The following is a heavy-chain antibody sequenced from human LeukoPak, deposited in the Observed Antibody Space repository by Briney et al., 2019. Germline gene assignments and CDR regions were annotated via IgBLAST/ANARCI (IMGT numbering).Heavy chain of an antibody. CDR3: ARVNYHDSGGYYWWFDP. CDR2: ISHSGST. D-gene: IGHD3-22*01. J-gene: IGHJ5*02. V-gene: IGHV4-34*01. CDR1: GFDFRNAW. Sequence: GSLRLSCGASGFDFRNAWMSWIRQPPGQGLERIGEISHSGSTNYNPSLKSRVTTSVDPSKNQVSLKLTSVTAADTAVYYCARVNYHDSGGYYWWFDPWGQGTLVTVSS.